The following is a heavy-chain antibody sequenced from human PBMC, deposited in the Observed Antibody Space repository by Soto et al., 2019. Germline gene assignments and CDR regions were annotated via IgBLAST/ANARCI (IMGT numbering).Heavy chain of an antibody. J-gene: IGHJ5*02. CDR1: GYTFTSYG. CDR3: ARVRVTPLAYCSGGSCYDNWFDP. Sequence: ASVKVSCKASGYTFTSYGISWVRQAPGQGLEWMGWISAYNGNTNYAQKLQGRVTMTTDTSTSTAYMELRSLRSDDTAVYYCARVRVTPLAYCSGGSCYDNWFDPWGQGTLVTVSS. CDR2: ISAYNGNT. D-gene: IGHD2-15*01. V-gene: IGHV1-18*01.